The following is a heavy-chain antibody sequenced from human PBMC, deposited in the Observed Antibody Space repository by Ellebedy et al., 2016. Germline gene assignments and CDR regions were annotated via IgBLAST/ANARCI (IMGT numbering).Heavy chain of an antibody. D-gene: IGHD6-13*01. V-gene: IGHV3-30*03. CDR3: AREKASSWSASLDY. Sequence: GESLKISCAASGFSFSSFGMHWVRQAPGKGLEWVASISYDGSDKHYADSVKGRFTISRDSSKLYVQMNSLRAEDTAVYYCAREKASSWSASLDYWGQGTLVTVSS. J-gene: IGHJ4*02. CDR1: GFSFSSFG. CDR2: ISYDGSDK.